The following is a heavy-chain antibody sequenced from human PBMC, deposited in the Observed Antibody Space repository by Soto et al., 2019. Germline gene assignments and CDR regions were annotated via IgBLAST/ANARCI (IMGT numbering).Heavy chain of an antibody. V-gene: IGHV4-31*03. CDR1: CGSISSGGYY. CDR2: IYYSGST. Sequence: PSETLSLTCTVSCGSISSGGYYWSWIRQHPGKGLEWIGYIYYSGSTYYNPSLKSRVTISVDTSKNQFSLKLSSVTAADTAVYYCARGHVVPAAILELRGWFDPWGQGTLVTVSS. D-gene: IGHD2-2*02. CDR3: ARGHVVPAAILELRGWFDP. J-gene: IGHJ5*02.